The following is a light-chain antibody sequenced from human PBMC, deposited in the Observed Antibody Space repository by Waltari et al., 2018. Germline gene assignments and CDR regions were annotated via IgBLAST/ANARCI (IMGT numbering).Light chain of an antibody. J-gene: IGKJ2*03. Sequence: DIVMTQTPLSLPVTLGEPASISCRSSQSLLYSNGYNNLNWYLQKPGQSPRLLISYSSNRASGVPDRFSGSGSGTAFTLKISRVEAEDVGVYYCMQALQTPYSFGQGTKVEIK. V-gene: IGKV2-28*01. CDR1: QSLLYSNGYNN. CDR2: YSS. CDR3: MQALQTPYS.